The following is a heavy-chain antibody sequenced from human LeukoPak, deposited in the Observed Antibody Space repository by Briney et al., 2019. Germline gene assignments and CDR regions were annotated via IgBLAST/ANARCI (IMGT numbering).Heavy chain of an antibody. J-gene: IGHJ6*02. Sequence: GGSLRLSCAASGFTFSSYSMNWVRQAPGKGLDWVSSISSSSSYIYYADSVKGRFTISRDNAKNSLYLQMNSLRAEDTAVYYCARVLGYYYYGMDVWGQGTTVTVSS. CDR2: ISSSSSYI. CDR1: GFTFSSYS. CDR3: ARVLGYYYYGMDV. V-gene: IGHV3-21*01.